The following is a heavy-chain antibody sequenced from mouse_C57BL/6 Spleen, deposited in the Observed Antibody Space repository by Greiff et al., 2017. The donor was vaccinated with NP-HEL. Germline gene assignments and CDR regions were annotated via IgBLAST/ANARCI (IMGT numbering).Heavy chain of an antibody. Sequence: QVQLQQPGAELVMPGASVKLSCKASGYTFTSYWMHWVKQRPGQGLEWIGEIDPSDSYTNYNQKFKGKSTLTVDKSSSTAYMQLSSLTSEDSAVYYCARSGDGYYGGFAYWGQGTLVTDSA. J-gene: IGHJ3*01. CDR1: GYTFTSYW. CDR2: IDPSDSYT. D-gene: IGHD2-3*01. CDR3: ARSGDGYYGGFAY. V-gene: IGHV1-69*01.